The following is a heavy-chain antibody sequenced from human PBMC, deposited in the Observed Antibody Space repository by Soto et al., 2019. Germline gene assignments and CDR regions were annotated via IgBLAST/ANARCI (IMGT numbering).Heavy chain of an antibody. Sequence: EVQLVESGGGLVQPGGSLRLSCAASGFTFSSYSMNWVRQAPGKGLEWVSYISSSSSTIYYADSVKGRFTISRDNAKNSLYLQMNSLRAEDTAVYYCARDGTTVVRDYYYYYGMDVWGQGTTVTVSS. V-gene: IGHV3-48*01. CDR1: GFTFSSYS. D-gene: IGHD4-17*01. J-gene: IGHJ6*02. CDR3: ARDGTTVVRDYYYYYGMDV. CDR2: ISSSSSTI.